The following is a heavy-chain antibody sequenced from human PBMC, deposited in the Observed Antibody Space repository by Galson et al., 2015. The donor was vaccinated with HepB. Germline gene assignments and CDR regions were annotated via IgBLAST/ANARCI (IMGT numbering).Heavy chain of an antibody. CDR1: GYIFTTYG. D-gene: IGHD2-21*02. J-gene: IGHJ4*02. CDR3: ARDGRVVTVPPLDN. CDR2: ITTYTGKA. V-gene: IGHV1-18*04. Sequence: SVKVSCKASGYIFTTYGISWVRQAPGQGLEWMGWITTYTGKAHYAQKFEGRVTMTADTSTTTAYMELRLLRSDDTALYYCARDGRVVTVPPLDNRGQGTLDTVAS.